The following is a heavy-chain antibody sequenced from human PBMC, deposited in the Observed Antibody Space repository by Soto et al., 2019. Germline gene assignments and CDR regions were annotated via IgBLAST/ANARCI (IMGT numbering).Heavy chain of an antibody. Sequence: PWETLSLTCAVYGGSFSGYYWSWIRQPPGKGLEWIGEINHSGSTNYNPSLKSRVTISVDTSKNQFSLKLSSVTAADTAVYYCARDTTVTGYYYYYGMDVWGQGTTVTVSS. CDR1: GGSFSGYY. V-gene: IGHV4-34*01. CDR2: INHSGST. CDR3: ARDTTVTGYYYYYGMDV. D-gene: IGHD4-4*01. J-gene: IGHJ6*02.